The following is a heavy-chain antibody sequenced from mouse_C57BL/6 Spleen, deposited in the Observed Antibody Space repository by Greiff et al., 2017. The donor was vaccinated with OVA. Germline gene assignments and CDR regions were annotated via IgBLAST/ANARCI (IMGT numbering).Heavy chain of an antibody. CDR3: ARGDSNYAMDY. D-gene: IGHD2-5*01. CDR1: GFTFSDYY. J-gene: IGHJ4*01. Sequence: EVKLVESGGGLVQPGGSLKLSCAASGFTFSDYYMYWVRQTPEKRLEWVAYISNGGGSTYYPDTVKGRFTISRDNAKNTLYLQMSRLKSEDTAMYYCARGDSNYAMDYWGQGTSVTVSS. CDR2: ISNGGGST. V-gene: IGHV5-12*01.